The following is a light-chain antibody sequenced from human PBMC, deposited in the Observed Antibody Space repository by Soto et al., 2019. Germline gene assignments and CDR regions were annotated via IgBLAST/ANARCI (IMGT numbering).Light chain of an antibody. CDR1: SSDVGAYNY. J-gene: IGLJ1*01. V-gene: IGLV2-14*01. CDR3: SSKRDSSTLFV. CDR2: EVT. Sequence: QSALTQPASVSGAPGQSITISCPGTSSDVGAYNYVSWYQHHPGKVPKLLIYEVTNRPSGVSDRFSGSKSGNTASLTISGLQAEDEADYYCSSKRDSSTLFVFGTGTKVTVL.